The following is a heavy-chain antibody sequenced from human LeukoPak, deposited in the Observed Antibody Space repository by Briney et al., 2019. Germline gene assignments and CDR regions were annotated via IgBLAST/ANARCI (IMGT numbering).Heavy chain of an antibody. J-gene: IGHJ4*02. Sequence: ASVKVSCKASGYTFTSYYMHWVRQAPGQGLEWMGIINPSGGSTSYAQKFQDRVTMTRDMSTSTVYMELSSLRSEDTAVYYCARPGYSYGFDYWGQGTLVTVSS. CDR2: INPSGGST. D-gene: IGHD5-18*01. V-gene: IGHV1-46*01. CDR1: GYTFTSYY. CDR3: ARPGYSYGFDY.